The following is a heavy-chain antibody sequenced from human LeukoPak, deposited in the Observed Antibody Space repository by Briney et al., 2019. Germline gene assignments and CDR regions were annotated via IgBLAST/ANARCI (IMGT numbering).Heavy chain of an antibody. CDR2: ISSSGSTI. J-gene: IGHJ3*02. Sequence: GGSLRLSCAASGFTFSSYEMNWVRQAPGKGLEWVSYISSSGSTIYYADSVKGRFTISRDNAKNSLYLQMNSLRAEDTAVYYCARVGYFDWLLLGGPDAFDIWGQGTMVTVSS. CDR3: ARVGYFDWLLLGGPDAFDI. CDR1: GFTFSSYE. V-gene: IGHV3-48*03. D-gene: IGHD3-9*01.